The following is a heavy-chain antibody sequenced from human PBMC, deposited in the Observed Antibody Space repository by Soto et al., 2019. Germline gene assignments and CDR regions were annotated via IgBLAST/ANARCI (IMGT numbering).Heavy chain of an antibody. V-gene: IGHV3-53*01. CDR3: ARWVPARPEGGLFDY. CDR1: GFTVSSNY. J-gene: IGHJ4*02. CDR2: IYSGGST. D-gene: IGHD2-2*01. Sequence: EVQLVESGGGLIQPGGSLRLSCAASGFTVSSNYMSWVRQAPGKGLEWVSVIYSGGSTYYADSVKGRFTISRDNSKNTLYLQMNSLRAGDTAVYYCARWVPARPEGGLFDYWGQGTLVTVSS.